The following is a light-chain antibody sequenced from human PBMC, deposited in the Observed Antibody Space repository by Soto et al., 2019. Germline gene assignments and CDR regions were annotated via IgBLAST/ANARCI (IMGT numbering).Light chain of an antibody. CDR1: QSVITY. CDR2: DAS. CDR3: QQYGYSRT. V-gene: IGKV3-11*01. J-gene: IGKJ1*01. Sequence: EIVMTQSPSTLSVSPGETASLSCRASQSVITYLGWYQQKPGQAPRLLIYDASYRATGIPARFSGSGSGTDFTLTISTLEPEDFAIYYCQQYGYSRTFGQGTKVDIK.